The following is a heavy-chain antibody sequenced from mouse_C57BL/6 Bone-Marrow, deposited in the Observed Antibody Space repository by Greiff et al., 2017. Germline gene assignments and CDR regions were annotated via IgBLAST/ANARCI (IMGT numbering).Heavy chain of an antibody. V-gene: IGHV1-61*01. Sequence: VQVVESGAELVRPGSSVKLSCKASGYTFTSYWMDWVKQRPGQGLEWIGNIYPSDSETHYNQKFKDKATLTVDKSSSTAYMQLSSLTSEDSAVYYCATAWFAYWGQGTLVTVSA. J-gene: IGHJ3*01. CDR3: ATAWFAY. D-gene: IGHD3-1*01. CDR1: GYTFTSYW. CDR2: IYPSDSET.